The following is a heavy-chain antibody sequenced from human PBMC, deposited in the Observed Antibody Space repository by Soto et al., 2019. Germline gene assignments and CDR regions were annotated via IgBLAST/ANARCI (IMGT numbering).Heavy chain of an antibody. Sequence: SETLSLTCTVSGGSISSGDYYWSWIRQVPKKGLEWIGYIYYSGSTYYNPSLRSRVAMSVDTSKNQFSLKLSSVTAADTAIYYCAREGRLAAAGRFDYCGQGTMVTVYS. CDR1: GGSISSGDYY. V-gene: IGHV4-31*03. J-gene: IGHJ4*02. CDR3: AREGRLAAAGRFDY. CDR2: IYYSGST. D-gene: IGHD6-13*01.